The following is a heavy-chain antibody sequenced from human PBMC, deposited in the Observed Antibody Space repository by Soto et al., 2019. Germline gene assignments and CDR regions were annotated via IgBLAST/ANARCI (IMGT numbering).Heavy chain of an antibody. CDR1: GFTFDDYT. J-gene: IGHJ6*02. Sequence: EVQLVESGGVVVQPGGSLRLSCAASGFTFDDYTMHWVRQAPGKGLEWVSLISWDGGSTYYADSVKGRFTISRDNSKNSLYLQMNSLRTEDTALYYCAKDQIGSGEIWFGELSRGMDVWGQGTTVTVSS. D-gene: IGHD3-10*01. CDR3: AKDQIGSGEIWFGELSRGMDV. V-gene: IGHV3-43*01. CDR2: ISWDGGST.